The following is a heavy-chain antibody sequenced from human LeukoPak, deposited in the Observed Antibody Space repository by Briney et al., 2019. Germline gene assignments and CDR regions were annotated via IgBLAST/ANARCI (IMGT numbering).Heavy chain of an antibody. CDR3: ATYAGSSGYRFDY. J-gene: IGHJ4*02. CDR1: GDSISSPKW. Sequence: SSETLSLTCAVSGDSISSPKWWSWVRQPPGQGLEWIGEIHHPGSTHYNPSLKSRVSMSLDKSKNQFSLSLNSVTAADAAVYYCATYAGSSGYRFDYWGPGTLVTVSS. D-gene: IGHD3-22*01. CDR2: IHHPGST. V-gene: IGHV4-4*02.